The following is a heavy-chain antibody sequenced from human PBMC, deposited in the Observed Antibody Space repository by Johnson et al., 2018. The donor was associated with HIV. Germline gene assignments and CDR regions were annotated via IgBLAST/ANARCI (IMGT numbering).Heavy chain of an antibody. CDR1: GFTFSSYA. D-gene: IGHD3-22*01. V-gene: IGHV3-23*04. Sequence: VQLVESGGGLVQPGGSLRLSCAASGFTFSSYAMSWVRQAPGKGLEWVSAISGSGGSTYYADSVKGRFTISRDNSKNTLYLQMNSLKTEDTAVYYCVRDSSGYSGFDIWGQGTVVTVSS. CDR3: VRDSSGYSGFDI. J-gene: IGHJ3*02. CDR2: ISGSGGST.